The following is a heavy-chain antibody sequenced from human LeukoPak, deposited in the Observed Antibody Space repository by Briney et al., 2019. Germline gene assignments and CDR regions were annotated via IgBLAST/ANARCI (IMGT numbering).Heavy chain of an antibody. CDR2: IYYSGST. CDR1: GGSVSSGSYY. J-gene: IGHJ3*02. V-gene: IGHV4-61*01. CDR3: AREVACSGGSWYPRSDAFDI. Sequence: SETLSLTCTVSGGSVSSGSYYWSWIRQPPGKGLEWIGYIYYSGSTNYNPSLKSRVTISVDTSKNQFSLKLSSVTAADTAVCYCAREVACSGGSWYPRSDAFDIWGQGTMVTVSS. D-gene: IGHD2-15*01.